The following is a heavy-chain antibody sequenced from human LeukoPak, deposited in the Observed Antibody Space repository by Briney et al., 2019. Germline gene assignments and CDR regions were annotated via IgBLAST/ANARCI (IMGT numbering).Heavy chain of an antibody. J-gene: IGHJ5*02. V-gene: IGHV4-59*01. Sequence: SETLSLTCTVSGGSISSYSWSWIRPPPGKGTEWIGYIYYDGNTNYNPSLKSRVTMSVDTSKNQFSLKLTSVTAADTAVYFGARDHGTNWLNWFDPWCQGTLVTVSS. D-gene: IGHD5-24*01. CDR3: ARDHGTNWLNWFDP. CDR1: GGSISSYS. CDR2: IYYDGNT.